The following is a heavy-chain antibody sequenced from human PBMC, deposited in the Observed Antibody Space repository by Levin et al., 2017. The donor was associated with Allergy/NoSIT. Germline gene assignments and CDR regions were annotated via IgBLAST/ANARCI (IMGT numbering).Heavy chain of an antibody. CDR2: IYSGGST. V-gene: IGHV3-66*01. D-gene: IGHD3-10*01. CDR1: GFTVSINY. CDR3: AREPRFGELLRGLSLGY. Sequence: GESLKISCAASGFTVSINYMSCFLPSPFKGLEWVSVIYSGGSTYYADSVKGRFTISRDNSKNTLYLQMNSLRAEDTAVYYCAREPRFGELLRGLSLGYWGQGTLVTVSS. J-gene: IGHJ4*02.